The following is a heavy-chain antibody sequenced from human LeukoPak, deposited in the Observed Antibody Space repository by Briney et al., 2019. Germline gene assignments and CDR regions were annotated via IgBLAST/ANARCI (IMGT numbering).Heavy chain of an antibody. CDR2: IYSTGTN. J-gene: IGHJ6*03. V-gene: IGHV4-4*07. Sequence: SETLSLTCSVSGDSIINYYWSWIRQPAGKGLEWLGRIYSTGTNDYNPSVKRRLTMSVDISKRQISLKLTSVTAADTAVYYCTREAMQQLPPYHYYYMDVWGKGTAVTVSS. D-gene: IGHD6-13*01. CDR3: TREAMQQLPPYHYYYMDV. CDR1: GDSIINYY.